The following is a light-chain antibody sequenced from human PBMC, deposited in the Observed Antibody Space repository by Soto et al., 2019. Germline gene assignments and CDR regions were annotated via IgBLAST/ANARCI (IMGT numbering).Light chain of an antibody. CDR3: TSFTSSSTFV. CDR2: EVS. CDR1: SCDVGGYNY. Sequence: QSVLTQPASVSGSPGQSITISCTGTSCDVGGYNYVSWYQHHPGKAPKLMIYEVSNRPSGVSNRFSCSKSGTTASLTISGLQAEDEADYYCTSFTSSSTFVFGTGTKLTVL. J-gene: IGLJ1*01. V-gene: IGLV2-14*01.